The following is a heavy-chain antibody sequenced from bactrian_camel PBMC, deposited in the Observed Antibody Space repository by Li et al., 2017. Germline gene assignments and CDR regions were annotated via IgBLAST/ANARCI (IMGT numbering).Heavy chain of an antibody. CDR3: GGWPTGHCSPFADWSY. D-gene: IGHD3*01. CDR1: GYTYRSNC. V-gene: IGHV3S25*01. Sequence: QLVESGGGSVQAGGSLRLSCAASGYTYRSNCMGWFRQAPGKEREGVAAIGGGSTFYAGSVEGRFTISQDNAKSTVYLQMNSLKPEDTAMYYCGGWPTGHCSPFADWSYWGQGTQVTVS. CDR2: IGGGST. J-gene: IGHJ4*01.